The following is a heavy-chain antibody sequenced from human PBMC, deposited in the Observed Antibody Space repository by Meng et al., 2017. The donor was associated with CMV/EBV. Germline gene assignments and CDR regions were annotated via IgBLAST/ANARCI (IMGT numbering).Heavy chain of an antibody. CDR2: ISYDGSNK. CDR1: GFTFSSYA. Sequence: GQLGESGGGVVQPGRSLRLSCAASGFTFSSYAMHWVRQAPGKGLEWVAVISYDGSNKYYADSVKGRFTISRDNSKNTLYLQMNSLRAEDTAVYYCARNSGSYYEYWFDPWGQGTLVTVSS. D-gene: IGHD1-26*01. V-gene: IGHV3-30-3*01. J-gene: IGHJ5*02. CDR3: ARNSGSYYEYWFDP.